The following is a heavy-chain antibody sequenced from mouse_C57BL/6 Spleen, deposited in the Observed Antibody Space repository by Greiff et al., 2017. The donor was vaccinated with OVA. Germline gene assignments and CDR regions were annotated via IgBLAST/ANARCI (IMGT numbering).Heavy chain of an antibody. CDR3: ARTYSNYFDY. Sequence: QVQLQQSGAELVRPGSSVKLSCKASGYTFTSYWMHWVKQRPIQGLEWIGNIDPSDSETHYNQKFKDKATLTVDKSSSTAYMQLSSLTSEDSAVYYCARTYSNYFDYWGQVTTLTVSS. J-gene: IGHJ2*01. D-gene: IGHD2-5*01. V-gene: IGHV1-52*01. CDR1: GYTFTSYW. CDR2: IDPSDSET.